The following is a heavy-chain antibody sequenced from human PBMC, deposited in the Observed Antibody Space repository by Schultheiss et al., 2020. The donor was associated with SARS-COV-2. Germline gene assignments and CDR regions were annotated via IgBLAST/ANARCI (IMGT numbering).Heavy chain of an antibody. CDR1: GGSFSGYY. J-gene: IGHJ6*02. CDR3: AKVAQYSSSWYTDYYYYYGMDV. Sequence: SQTLSLTCAVYGGSFSGYYWSWIRQPPGKGLEWIGEINHSGSTNYNPSLKSRVTISVDTSKNQFSLKLSSVTAADTAVYYCAKVAQYSSSWYTDYYYYYGMDVWGQGTTVTVSS. D-gene: IGHD6-13*01. V-gene: IGHV4-34*01. CDR2: INHSGST.